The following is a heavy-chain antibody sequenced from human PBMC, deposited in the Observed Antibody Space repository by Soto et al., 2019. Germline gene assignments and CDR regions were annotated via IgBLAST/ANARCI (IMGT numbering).Heavy chain of an antibody. CDR2: IKPDGSGE. V-gene: IGHV3-7*03. Sequence: GVSLRLSCAASGFTSSTYWMSWVRQAPGKGLEWVANIKPDGSGEYYMDSVKGRFTISRDNAKNSLYLQMNSLRVEDTAMYYCARVRCTTSDCFHDYWGQGTLVTVSS. CDR1: GFTSSTYW. CDR3: ARVRCTTSDCFHDY. D-gene: IGHD2-21*02. J-gene: IGHJ4*02.